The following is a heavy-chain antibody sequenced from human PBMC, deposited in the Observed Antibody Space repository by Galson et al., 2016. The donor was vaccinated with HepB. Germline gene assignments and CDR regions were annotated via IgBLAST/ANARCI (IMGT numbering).Heavy chain of an antibody. V-gene: IGHV3-15*04. Sequence: SLRLSCAASGFTFNNAWMSWVRQAPGKGLEWVGRIGSGTDSETTEYAAPVKGRFIISRDDPKNTLYLQMNDLKTEDTALYFCTTDPLHPFCWGQGTLVTVPS. D-gene: IGHD2/OR15-2a*01. CDR1: GFTFNNAW. J-gene: IGHJ4*02. CDR3: TTDPLHPFC. CDR2: IGSGTDSETT.